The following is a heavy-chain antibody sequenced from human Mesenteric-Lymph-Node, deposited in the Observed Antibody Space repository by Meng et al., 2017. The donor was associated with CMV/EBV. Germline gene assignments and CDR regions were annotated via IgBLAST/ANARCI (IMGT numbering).Heavy chain of an antibody. CDR3: ARDSWFDP. CDR1: GFTFSSYA. Sequence: GESLKISCAASGFTFSSYAMSWVRQAPGKGLEWVSAISGSGGSTYYADSVKGRFTISRDNAKNSLYLQMNSLRAEDTAVYYCARDSWFDPWGQGTLVTVSS. J-gene: IGHJ5*02. V-gene: IGHV3-23*01. CDR2: ISGSGGST.